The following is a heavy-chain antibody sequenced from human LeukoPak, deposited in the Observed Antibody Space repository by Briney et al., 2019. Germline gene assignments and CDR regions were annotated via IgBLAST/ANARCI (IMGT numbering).Heavy chain of an antibody. Sequence: PGGSLRLSCAASGFTFSSYSMNWVRQAPGKGLEWVSSISSSSSYIYYADSVKGRFTISRDNAKNSLYLQMNNLRAEDTAVYYCAREEATGTTNWFDPWGQGTLVTVSS. V-gene: IGHV3-21*01. CDR1: GFTFSSYS. D-gene: IGHD1-1*01. CDR2: ISSSSSYI. J-gene: IGHJ5*02. CDR3: AREEATGTTNWFDP.